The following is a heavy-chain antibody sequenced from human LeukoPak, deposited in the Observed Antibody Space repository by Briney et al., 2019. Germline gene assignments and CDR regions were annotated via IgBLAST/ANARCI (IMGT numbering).Heavy chain of an antibody. V-gene: IGHV3-7*01. J-gene: IGHJ3*02. CDR3: ARDRGGYPGAGQPFDI. Sequence: GGSLRLSCAVAGFPFSLHYVTWVREAPGKGVERVAKISPNGNEKNCVDSGQGRFTISRDNAKSSLYLQMNSLRAEDTALYYCARDRGGYPGAGQPFDIWGQGTMVTVSS. D-gene: IGHD1-26*01. CDR1: GFPFSLHY. CDR2: ISPNGNEK.